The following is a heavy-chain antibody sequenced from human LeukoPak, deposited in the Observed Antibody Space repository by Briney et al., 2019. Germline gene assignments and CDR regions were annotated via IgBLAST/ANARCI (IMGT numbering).Heavy chain of an antibody. CDR1: GGSFSGYY. Sequence: PSETLSLTCAVYGGSFSGYYWSWIRQPPGKGLEWIGEINHSGSTNYNPSLKSRATISVDTSKNQFSLKLSSVTAADTAVYYCARGYCSSTSCYATFDYWGQGTLVTVSS. D-gene: IGHD2-2*01. V-gene: IGHV4-34*01. CDR3: ARGYCSSTSCYATFDY. CDR2: INHSGST. J-gene: IGHJ4*02.